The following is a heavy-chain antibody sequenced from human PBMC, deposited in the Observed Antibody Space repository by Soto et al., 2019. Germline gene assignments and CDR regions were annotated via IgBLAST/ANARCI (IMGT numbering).Heavy chain of an antibody. D-gene: IGHD5-18*01. J-gene: IGHJ6*02. CDR1: GGTFSSYA. Sequence: QVQLVQSGAEVKKPGSSVKVSCKASGGTFSSYAISWVRQAPGQGVEWMGGIIPIFGTANYAQKFQGRVTIAADKSTSTAYMELSSLRSEDTAVYSCARGAGIYTAMVVGVRYNYGMDVWGQGTTVTVSS. CDR2: IIPIFGTA. CDR3: ARGAGIYTAMVVGVRYNYGMDV. V-gene: IGHV1-69*06.